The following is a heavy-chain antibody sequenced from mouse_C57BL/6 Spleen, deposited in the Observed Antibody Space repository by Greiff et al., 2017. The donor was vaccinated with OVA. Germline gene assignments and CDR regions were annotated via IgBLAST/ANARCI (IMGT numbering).Heavy chain of an antibody. V-gene: IGHV1-82*01. Sequence: QVQLQQSGPELVKPGASVKISCKASGYAFSSSWMNWVKQRPGKGLEWIGRIYPGDGDTNYNGKFKGKATLTADKSSSTAYMQLSSLTSEDSAVYFCARGLITTGGARDYWGQGTSVTVSS. D-gene: IGHD1-1*01. CDR2: IYPGDGDT. CDR3: ARGLITTGGARDY. J-gene: IGHJ4*01. CDR1: GYAFSSSW.